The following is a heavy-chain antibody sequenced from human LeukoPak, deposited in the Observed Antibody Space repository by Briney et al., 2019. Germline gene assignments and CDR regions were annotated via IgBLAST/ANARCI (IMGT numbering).Heavy chain of an antibody. V-gene: IGHV1-69*05. D-gene: IGHD4-17*01. CDR3: ARDVTTYYYYYMDV. CDR1: GGTFSSYA. Sequence: SVKVTCKASGGTFSSYAISWVRQAPGQGLEWMGRIIPIFGTANYAQKFQGRVTITTDESTSTAYMELSSLRSENTAVYYCARDVTTYYYYYMDVWGKGTTVTVSS. CDR2: IIPIFGTA. J-gene: IGHJ6*03.